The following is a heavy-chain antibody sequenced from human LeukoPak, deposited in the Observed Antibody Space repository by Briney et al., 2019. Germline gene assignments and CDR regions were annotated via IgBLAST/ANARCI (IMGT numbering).Heavy chain of an antibody. CDR3: ARGYGYNSVNDAFDI. CDR2: IYHSGST. Sequence: SGTLSLTCAVSGGSISSSNWWSWVRQPPGKGLEWIGEIYHSGSTNYNPSLKSRVTISVDKSKNQFSLKLSSVTAADTAVYYCARGYGYNSVNDAFDIWGQGTMVTVSS. V-gene: IGHV4-4*02. CDR1: GGSISSSNW. D-gene: IGHD5-24*01. J-gene: IGHJ3*02.